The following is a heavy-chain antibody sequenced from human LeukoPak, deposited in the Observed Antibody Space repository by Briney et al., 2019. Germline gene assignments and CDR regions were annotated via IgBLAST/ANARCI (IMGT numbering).Heavy chain of an antibody. D-gene: IGHD3-10*01. CDR1: GFTFSSYA. J-gene: IGHJ4*02. CDR2: ISYDGSNE. V-gene: IGHV3-30*01. CDR3: ARDEGTALDY. Sequence: GRSLRLSCAASGFTFSSYAMHWVRQAPGKGLEWVAVISYDGSNEYYADSVKGRFTISRDNSKNTLYLQMNSLRAEDTAVYYCARDEGTALDYWGQGTLVTVSS.